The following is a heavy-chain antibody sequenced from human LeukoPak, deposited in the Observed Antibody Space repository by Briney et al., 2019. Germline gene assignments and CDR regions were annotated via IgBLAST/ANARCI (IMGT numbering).Heavy chain of an antibody. Sequence: GGSLRLSCAASGITVSSYWMHWVRQAPGKGLVWVAVISYDGSNKYYADSVKGRFTISRDNSKNTLYPQMNSLRAEDTAVYYCAKGWAGRFDPWGQGTLVTVSS. J-gene: IGHJ5*02. CDR2: ISYDGSNK. V-gene: IGHV3-30*18. CDR3: AKGWAGRFDP. CDR1: GITVSSYW. D-gene: IGHD3-10*01.